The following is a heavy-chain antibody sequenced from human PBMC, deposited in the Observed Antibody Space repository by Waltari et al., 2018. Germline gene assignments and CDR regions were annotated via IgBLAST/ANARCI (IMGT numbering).Heavy chain of an antibody. Sequence: QVQLVQSGAEVKKPGSSVEVSCKASGGTFSSYTISWVRQAPGQGLEWMGRIIPILGIANYAQKFQGRVTITADKSTSTAYMELSSLRSEDTAVYYCARAPSSGLPPWDYWGQGTLVTVSS. D-gene: IGHD6-19*01. J-gene: IGHJ4*02. V-gene: IGHV1-69*02. CDR1: GGTFSSYT. CDR2: IIPILGIA. CDR3: ARAPSSGLPPWDY.